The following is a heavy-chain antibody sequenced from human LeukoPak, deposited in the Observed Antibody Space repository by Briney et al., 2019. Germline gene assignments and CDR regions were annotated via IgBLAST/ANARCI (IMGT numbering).Heavy chain of an antibody. D-gene: IGHD2-21*02. V-gene: IGHV4-59*01. Sequence: SETLSLTCTVSGGSISSYYWSWIRQPPGKGLEWIGYIYYSGSTNYNPPLKSRVTISVDTSKNQFSLKLSSVTAADTAVYYCARGLRYCGGDCYDYYYYMDVWGKGTTVTISS. CDR2: IYYSGST. CDR3: ARGLRYCGGDCYDYYYYMDV. CDR1: GGSISSYY. J-gene: IGHJ6*03.